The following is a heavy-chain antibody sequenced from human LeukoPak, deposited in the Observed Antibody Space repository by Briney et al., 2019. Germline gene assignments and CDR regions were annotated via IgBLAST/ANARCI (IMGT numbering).Heavy chain of an antibody. D-gene: IGHD1-1*01. Sequence: PSETLSLTRTVSDGSITNYDWSWVRQPPGKGLEFIGHVHYSGTANYNPSLESRVTISIDTSKKHFFLKLKSVTAADTAVYYCAGAKLEYFDYWGQGTLVTVSS. CDR1: DGSITNYD. J-gene: IGHJ4*02. V-gene: IGHV4-59*01. CDR3: AGAKLEYFDY. CDR2: VHYSGTA.